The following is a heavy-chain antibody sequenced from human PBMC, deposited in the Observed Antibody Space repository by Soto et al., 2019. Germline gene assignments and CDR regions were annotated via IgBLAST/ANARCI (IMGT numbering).Heavy chain of an antibody. CDR3: AGGRYYDSSGYFYYYGMDV. CDR1: GYSFTSYW. Sequence: GESLKISCQGSGYSFTSYWIGWVRQMPGKGLEWMGIIYPGDSDTRYSPSFQGQVTISADKSISTAYLQWSSLKASDTAMYYCAGGRYYDSSGYFYYYGMDVWGQGTTVTVSS. J-gene: IGHJ6*02. CDR2: IYPGDSDT. D-gene: IGHD3-22*01. V-gene: IGHV5-51*01.